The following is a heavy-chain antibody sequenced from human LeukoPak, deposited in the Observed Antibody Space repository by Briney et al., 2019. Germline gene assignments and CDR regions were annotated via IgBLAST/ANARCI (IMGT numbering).Heavy chain of an antibody. J-gene: IGHJ4*02. CDR2: ISYDGSNK. CDR3: AKDRPRYCTNGVCYYDY. CDR1: GFTFSSYG. D-gene: IGHD2-8*01. V-gene: IGHV3-30*18. Sequence: GGSLRFSCAASGFTFSSYGMHWVRQAPGKGLEWVAVISYDGSNKYYADSVKGRFTISRDNSKNTLYLQMNSLRAEDTAVYYCAKDRPRYCTNGVCYYDYWGQGTLVTVSS.